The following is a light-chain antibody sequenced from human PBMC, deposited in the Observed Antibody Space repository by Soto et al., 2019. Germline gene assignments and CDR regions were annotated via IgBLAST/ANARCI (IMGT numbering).Light chain of an antibody. CDR2: GAS. J-gene: IGKJ1*01. CDR1: QSVSSSY. Sequence: EIVLTQSPGTLSLSPGERATLSCRASQSVSSSYLAWYQQKPGQAPRLLIYGASSRATGIPDRFSGSGSGTDFTLTISSLQSEDFAFYYCQQFHYWWTFGQGTKVDIK. CDR3: QQFHYWWT. V-gene: IGKV3-20*01.